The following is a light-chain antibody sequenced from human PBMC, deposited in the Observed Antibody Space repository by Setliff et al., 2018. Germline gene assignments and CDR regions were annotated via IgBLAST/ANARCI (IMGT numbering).Light chain of an antibody. Sequence: QSVLTQPVSVSGSPGQSITISCTGISGDVGGYNYVSWYQQHPGKAPKLMIYDVSNRPSGVSNRFSGSKSGNTASLTISGLQAEDEADYYCSSYTSSSTFYVFGTGTKVTVL. J-gene: IGLJ1*01. CDR2: DVS. CDR1: SGDVGGYNY. V-gene: IGLV2-14*03. CDR3: SSYTSSSTFYV.